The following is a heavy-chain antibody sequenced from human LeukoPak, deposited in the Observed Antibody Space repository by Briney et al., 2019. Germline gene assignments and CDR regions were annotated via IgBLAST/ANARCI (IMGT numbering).Heavy chain of an antibody. V-gene: IGHV4-39*07. CDR3: ARGYCSGGSCYSPFDY. J-gene: IGHJ4*02. D-gene: IGHD2-15*01. CDR2: VHYTGST. CDR1: GGSVSSSTFY. Sequence: SETLSLTCTVSGGSVSSSTFYWGWIRQPPGKGLEWIASVHYTGSTFYNPSLKSRVTISVDRSKNQFSLKLSSVTAADTAVYYCARGYCSGGSCYSPFDYWGQGTLVTVSS.